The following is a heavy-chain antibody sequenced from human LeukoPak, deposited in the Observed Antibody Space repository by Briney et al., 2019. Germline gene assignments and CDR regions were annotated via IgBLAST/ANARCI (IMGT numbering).Heavy chain of an antibody. CDR2: IYSGGST. D-gene: IGHD6-19*01. Sequence: GGSLRLSCAASGFTVSSNYMSWVRQAPGKGLEWVSVIYSGGSTYYADSVKGRFTISRDNSKNTLYLQMNSVRAEDTAVYYCARGIGIAVAGTHLDYWGQGTLVTVSS. CDR3: ARGIGIAVAGTHLDY. J-gene: IGHJ4*02. CDR1: GFTVSSNY. V-gene: IGHV3-66*01.